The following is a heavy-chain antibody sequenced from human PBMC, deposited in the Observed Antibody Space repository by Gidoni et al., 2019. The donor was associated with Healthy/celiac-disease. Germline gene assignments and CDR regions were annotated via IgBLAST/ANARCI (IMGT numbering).Heavy chain of an antibody. D-gene: IGHD3-10*01. CDR1: GFTFSSYA. CDR2: ISYDGSNK. V-gene: IGHV3-30-3*01. Sequence: QVQLVESGGGVVQPGRSLRLSCEASGFTFSSYAMHWVRQAPGKGLEWVAVISYDGSNKYYADSVKGRFTISRDNSKNTLYLQMNSLRAEDTAVYYCARDQLWFGELSYFDYWGQGTLVTVSS. J-gene: IGHJ4*02. CDR3: ARDQLWFGELSYFDY.